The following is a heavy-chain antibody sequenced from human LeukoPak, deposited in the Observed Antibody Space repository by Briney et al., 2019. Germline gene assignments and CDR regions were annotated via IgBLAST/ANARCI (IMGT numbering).Heavy chain of an antibody. J-gene: IGHJ4*02. V-gene: IGHV3-13*01. Sequence: QPGGSLRLSCAASGFTFSDYGMHWVRQATGKCLEWVSAIGTAGDTYYTRSVKGRFTISRENAKNSLYLQMNSLRAGDTAVYYCARVAKERVGGVYYFDYWGQGTLVTVSS. CDR2: IGTAGDT. CDR1: GFTFSDYG. D-gene: IGHD1-1*01. CDR3: ARVAKERVGGVYYFDY.